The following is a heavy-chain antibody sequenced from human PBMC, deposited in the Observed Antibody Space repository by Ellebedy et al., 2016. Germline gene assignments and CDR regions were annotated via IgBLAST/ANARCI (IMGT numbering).Heavy chain of an antibody. V-gene: IGHV3-7*03. CDR2: IRPDGSGK. J-gene: IGHJ4*02. CDR1: GFTFNKFW. D-gene: IGHD6-19*01. CDR3: TRDTGNGCAGDY. Sequence: GGSLRLSCAASGFTFNKFWMTWVRQAPGKGLEWVANIRPDGSGKYYVDSVKGRFTISRDNARNSLDLQMNSLRAEDTALYYCTRDTGNGCAGDYWGQGTLVIVSS.